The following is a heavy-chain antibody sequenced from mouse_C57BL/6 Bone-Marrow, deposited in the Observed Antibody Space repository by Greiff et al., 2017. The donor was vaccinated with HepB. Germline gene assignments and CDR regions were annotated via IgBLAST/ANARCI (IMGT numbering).Heavy chain of an antibody. D-gene: IGHD2-4*01. CDR2: IRLKSDNYAT. CDR1: GFTFSNYW. J-gene: IGHJ2*01. V-gene: IGHV6-3*01. Sequence: EVKLVESGGGLVQPGGSMKLSCVASGFTFSNYWMNWVRQSPEKGLEWVAQIRLKSDNYATHYAESVKGRFTISRDDSKSSVYLQMNNLRAEDTGIYYCTGEGGLRRGYWGQGTTLTVSS. CDR3: TGEGGLRRGY.